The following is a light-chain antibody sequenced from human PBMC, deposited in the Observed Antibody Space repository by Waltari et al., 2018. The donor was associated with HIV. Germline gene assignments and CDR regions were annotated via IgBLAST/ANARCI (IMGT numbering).Light chain of an antibody. J-gene: IGLJ3*02. V-gene: IGLV1-40*01. CDR1: SSNIGANYD. CDR2: GDT. CDR3: QSYDGNLSWV. Sequence: QSVLTQPPSVSGAPGQRVTISCTGSSSNIGANYDVPWYQQLPGTAPKLLIYGDTNRPSGVRDRFSGSRSGASASLAITGLQAEDEADDYCQSYDGNLSWVFGGGTKLTVL.